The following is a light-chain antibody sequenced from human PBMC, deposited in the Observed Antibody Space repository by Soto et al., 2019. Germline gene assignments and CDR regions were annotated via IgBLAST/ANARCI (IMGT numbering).Light chain of an antibody. V-gene: IGLV2-8*01. CDR2: EVS. CDR1: SSDVGGYNY. J-gene: IGLJ2*01. Sequence: QSALTQPPSASGSPGQSVTISCTGTSSDVGGYNYVSWYQQHPGKAPKLMIYEVSKRPSGVPARFSGSKSGNTASLTVSGLQAEDEADYYCSSYAGSTNIPYVVFGGGTKLTVL. CDR3: SSYAGSTNIPYVV.